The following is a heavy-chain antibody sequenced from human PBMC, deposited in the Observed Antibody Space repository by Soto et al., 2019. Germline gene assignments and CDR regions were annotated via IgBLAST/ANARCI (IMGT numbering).Heavy chain of an antibody. J-gene: IGHJ6*02. CDR3: TSYGGRDYYYYYGMDV. V-gene: IGHV3-73*01. Sequence: PGGSLSLSCAASGFPFSGSAMHWVRQASGKGLEWVGRIRSKANSYATAYAASVKGRFTISRDDSKNTAYLQMNSLKTEDTAVYYCTSYGGRDYYYYYGMDVWGQGTTVTVSS. D-gene: IGHD4-17*01. CDR1: GFPFSGSA. CDR2: IRSKANSYAT.